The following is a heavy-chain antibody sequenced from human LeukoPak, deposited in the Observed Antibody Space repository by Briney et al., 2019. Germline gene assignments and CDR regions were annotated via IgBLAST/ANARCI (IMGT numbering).Heavy chain of an antibody. Sequence: ASVKVSCKASGYTFTGYYMHWVRQAPGQGLEWMGWINPNSGGTNYAQKFQGRVTMTRDTSISTAYMELSRLRSDDTAVYYCARIGYSSQHGSRRDYWGQGTLVTVSS. V-gene: IGHV1-2*02. CDR3: ARIGYSSQHGSRRDY. D-gene: IGHD5-18*01. CDR1: GYTFTGYY. CDR2: INPNSGGT. J-gene: IGHJ4*02.